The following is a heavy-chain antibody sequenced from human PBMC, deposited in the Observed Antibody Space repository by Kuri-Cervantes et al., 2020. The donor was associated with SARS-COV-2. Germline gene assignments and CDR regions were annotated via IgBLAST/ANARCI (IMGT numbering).Heavy chain of an antibody. CDR3: ARGDIVVVVASLKYYYGMDV. Sequence: SETLSLTCTVSAGSISSSSYYWSWIRQPPGKGLEWIGEINHSGSTNYNPSLKSRVTISVDTSKNQFSLKLSSVTAADTAVYYCARGDIVVVVASLKYYYGMDVWGQGTTVTVSS. CDR1: AGSISSSSYY. D-gene: IGHD2-15*01. V-gene: IGHV4-39*07. J-gene: IGHJ6*02. CDR2: INHSGST.